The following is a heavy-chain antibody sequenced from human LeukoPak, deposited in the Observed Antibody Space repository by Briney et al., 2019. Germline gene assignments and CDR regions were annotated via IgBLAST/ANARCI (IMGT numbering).Heavy chain of an antibody. CDR3: VLAATLGTFDY. CDR1: GYTFTTYP. J-gene: IGHJ4*02. Sequence: ASVKVSCKASGYTFTTYPINWVRQAPGQGLEWMGWINTNTGNPTYAQGFTGRFVFSLDTSVSTAYLQISSLKAEDTAVYYCVLAATLGTFDYWGQGTLVTVSS. D-gene: IGHD2-15*01. CDR2: INTNTGNP. V-gene: IGHV7-4-1*02.